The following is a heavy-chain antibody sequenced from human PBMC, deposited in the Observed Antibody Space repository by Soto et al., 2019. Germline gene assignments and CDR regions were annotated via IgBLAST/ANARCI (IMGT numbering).Heavy chain of an antibody. J-gene: IGHJ6*03. CDR2: INHSGST. Sequence: PSETLSLTCAFYGGSFSGYYWSWIRQPTGKGLEWIGEINHSGSTNYNPSLKSRVTISVDTSKNQFSLKLSSVTAADTAVYYCASRPSEYSSSSGYYYYYYYMDVWGKGTTVTVSS. CDR3: ASRPSEYSSSSGYYYYYYYMDV. CDR1: GGSFSGYY. V-gene: IGHV4-34*01. D-gene: IGHD6-6*01.